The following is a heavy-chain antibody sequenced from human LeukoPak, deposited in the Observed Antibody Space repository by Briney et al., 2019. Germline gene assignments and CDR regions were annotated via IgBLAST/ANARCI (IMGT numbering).Heavy chain of an antibody. D-gene: IGHD3-10*01. CDR1: GGSISSYY. V-gene: IGHV4-59*12. Sequence: TSEALSLTCTVSGGSISSYYWSWIRQPPGKGLEWIGYIYYSGSTNYNPSLKSRVTISVDTSKNQFSLKLSSVTAADTAVYYCARDGSGSYLPSNWFDPWGQGTLVTVSS. CDR3: ARDGSGSYLPSNWFDP. CDR2: IYYSGST. J-gene: IGHJ5*02.